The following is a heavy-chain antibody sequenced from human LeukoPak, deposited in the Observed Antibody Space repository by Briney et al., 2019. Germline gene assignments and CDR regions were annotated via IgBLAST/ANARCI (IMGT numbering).Heavy chain of an antibody. J-gene: IGHJ6*03. CDR1: GYTFTSYD. D-gene: IGHD4-23*01. Sequence: ASVKVSCEASGYTFTSYDINWVRQATGQGLEWMGWMNPNSGNTGYAQKFQGRVTITRNTSISAAYMELSSLRSEDTAVYYCARGHLSTVAGHYYYYMDVWGKGTTVTVSS. V-gene: IGHV1-8*03. CDR3: ARGHLSTVAGHYYYYMDV. CDR2: MNPNSGNT.